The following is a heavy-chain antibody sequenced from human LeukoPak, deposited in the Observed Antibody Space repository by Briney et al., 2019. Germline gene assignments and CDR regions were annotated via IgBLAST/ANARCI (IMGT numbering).Heavy chain of an antibody. CDR2: ISSSSSYI. CDR3: ARAVAAAGTGFDY. Sequence: GGSLRLSCAASGFTFSSYSMNWVRQAPGKGLEWVSSISSSSSYIYYADSVKGRFTISRDNAKNSLYLQMSSLRAEDTAVYYCARAVAAAGTGFDYWGQGTLVTVSS. J-gene: IGHJ4*02. D-gene: IGHD6-13*01. CDR1: GFTFSSYS. V-gene: IGHV3-21*01.